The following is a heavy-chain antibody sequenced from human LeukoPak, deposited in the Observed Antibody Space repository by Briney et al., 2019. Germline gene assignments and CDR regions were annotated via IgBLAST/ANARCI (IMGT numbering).Heavy chain of an antibody. D-gene: IGHD3-22*01. Sequence: PSETLSLTCTVSGGSISSGDYYWSWIRQPPGKGLEWIVYIYYSGSTYYNPSLKSRVTISVDTSKNQFSLKLSSVTAADTAVYYCARGYDSSGYYYGGDAFDIWGQGTTVTVSS. CDR2: IYYSGST. J-gene: IGHJ3*02. V-gene: IGHV4-30-4*01. CDR1: GGSISSGDYY. CDR3: ARGYDSSGYYYGGDAFDI.